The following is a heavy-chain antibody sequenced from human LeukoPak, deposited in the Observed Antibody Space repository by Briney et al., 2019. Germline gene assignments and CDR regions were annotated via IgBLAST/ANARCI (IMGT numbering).Heavy chain of an antibody. CDR2: INEDGSGK. V-gene: IGHV3-7*05. CDR3: ASRRSGYHVDY. J-gene: IGHJ4*02. Sequence: PGGSLRLSCAASGFTFSSYWMTWFRQAPGKGLEWVANINEDGSGKYYVDSVKGRFTISRDNAKNSLFLQMNSLRAEDTAVYYCASRRSGYHVDYWGQGTQVTVSS. CDR1: GFTFSSYW. D-gene: IGHD3-22*01.